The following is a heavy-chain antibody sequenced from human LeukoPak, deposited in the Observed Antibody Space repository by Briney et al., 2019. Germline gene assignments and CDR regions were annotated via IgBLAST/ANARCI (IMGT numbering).Heavy chain of an antibody. CDR3: ARDDAGYSSSWYNWFDP. Sequence: GGSLRLSCAASGFTFSSYAMHWVRQAPGKGLEWVAVISYDGSNKYYADSVKGRFTISRDNSKNTLYLQTNSLRAEDTAVYYCARDDAGYSSSWYNWFDPWGQGTLVTVSS. CDR2: ISYDGSNK. CDR1: GFTFSSYA. V-gene: IGHV3-30-3*01. J-gene: IGHJ5*02. D-gene: IGHD6-13*01.